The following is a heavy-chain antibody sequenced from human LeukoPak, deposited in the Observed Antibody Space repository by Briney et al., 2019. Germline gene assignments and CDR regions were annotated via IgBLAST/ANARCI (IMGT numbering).Heavy chain of an antibody. J-gene: IGHJ4*02. Sequence: PGGSLRLSCAASGFTFSSYGMHWVRQAPGKGLEWVAFIRYDGSNKYYADSVKGRFTISRDNSKNTLYLQMNSLRAEDTAVYYCAKPKHDDFWSGYFDYWGQGTLVTVSS. D-gene: IGHD3-3*01. CDR2: IRYDGSNK. CDR1: GFTFSSYG. V-gene: IGHV3-30*02. CDR3: AKPKHDDFWSGYFDY.